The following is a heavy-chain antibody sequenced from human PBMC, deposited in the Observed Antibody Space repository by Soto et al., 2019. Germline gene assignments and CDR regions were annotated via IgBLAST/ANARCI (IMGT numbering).Heavy chain of an antibody. Sequence: GGSLRLSCTASGFTFGNYAMSWVRQAPGKGLEWVSSISSGGDTYYADSVKGRFTISRDSSKNTLYLQMNNLRAEDTATYYCAKDYSSGYYAFDIWGRGTMVTVSS. V-gene: IGHV3-23*01. CDR1: GFTFGNYA. CDR2: ISSGGDT. CDR3: AKDYSSGYYAFDI. D-gene: IGHD3-22*01. J-gene: IGHJ3*02.